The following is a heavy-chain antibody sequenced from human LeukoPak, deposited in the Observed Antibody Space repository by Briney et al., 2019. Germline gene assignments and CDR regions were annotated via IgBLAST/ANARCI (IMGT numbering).Heavy chain of an antibody. Sequence: PSETLSLTCTVSGGSISSSSYYWGWIRQPPGKGLEWIGSIYYSGCTYYNPSLKSRVTISVDTSKNQFSLKLSSVTAADTAVYYCARNRQLGFDIWGQGTMVTVSS. V-gene: IGHV4-39*07. CDR1: GGSISSSSYY. J-gene: IGHJ3*02. CDR2: IYYSGCT. CDR3: ARNRQLGFDI. D-gene: IGHD1-1*01.